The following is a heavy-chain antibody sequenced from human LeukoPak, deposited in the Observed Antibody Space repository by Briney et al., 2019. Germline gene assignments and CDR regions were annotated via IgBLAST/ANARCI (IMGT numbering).Heavy chain of an antibody. V-gene: IGHV3-74*01. CDR2: INGDGRET. J-gene: IGHJ4*02. D-gene: IGHD1-14*01. CDR3: ARGGPGAYFDY. CDR1: GFTFSTYW. Sequence: PGGSLRLSCVVSGFTFSTYWMHWVRQAPGKGLVWVSRINGDGRETTYGDSVKGRFTISRDIAKNTLFLQMNSLRAEDTAVFYCARGGPGAYFDYWGQGTLVTVSS.